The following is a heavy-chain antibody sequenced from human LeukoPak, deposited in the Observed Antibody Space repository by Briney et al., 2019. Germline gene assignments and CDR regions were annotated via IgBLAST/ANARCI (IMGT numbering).Heavy chain of an antibody. D-gene: IGHD2-21*01. CDR2: IYTSGST. J-gene: IGHJ4*02. CDR3: ASLGGERTDY. CDR1: GGSISSGSYY. Sequence: SETLSLTCTVSGGSISSGSYYWSWIRQPAGKGLEWIGRIYTSGSTNYNPSLKSRVTISVDTSKNQFSLKLSSVTAADTAVYYCASLGGERTDYWGQGTLVTVSS. V-gene: IGHV4-61*02.